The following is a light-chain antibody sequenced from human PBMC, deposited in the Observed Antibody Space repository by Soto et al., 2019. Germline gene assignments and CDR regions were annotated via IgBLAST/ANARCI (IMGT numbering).Light chain of an antibody. Sequence: QSALTQPASVSGSPGQSITISCTGTSSDVGAYDFVSWYQQHPVKAPKLMIYEVRNRPSGVSNRFSGSKSVNTATLTISGLQAEDEADYYCSSYTTSSTRVFGTGTKLTVL. J-gene: IGLJ1*01. CDR1: SSDVGAYDF. V-gene: IGLV2-14*03. CDR2: EVR. CDR3: SSYTTSSTRV.